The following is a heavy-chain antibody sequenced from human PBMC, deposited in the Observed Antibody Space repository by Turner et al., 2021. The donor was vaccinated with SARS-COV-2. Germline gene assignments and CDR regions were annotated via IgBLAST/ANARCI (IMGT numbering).Heavy chain of an antibody. Sequence: QVQLVQSGAEVKKPGASVKVSCKASGYTFTSYDINWVRQATGQGLEGMGWMNHNSGNTGYAQKFQGRVTMTRNTSISTAYMELSSLRSEDTAVYYCARTFTAMVGVDYWGQGTLVTVSS. J-gene: IGHJ4*02. D-gene: IGHD5-18*01. CDR2: MNHNSGNT. V-gene: IGHV1-8*01. CDR1: GYTFTSYD. CDR3: ARTFTAMVGVDY.